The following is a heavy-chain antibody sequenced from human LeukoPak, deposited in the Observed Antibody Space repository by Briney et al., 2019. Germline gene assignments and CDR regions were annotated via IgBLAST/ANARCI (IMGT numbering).Heavy chain of an antibody. CDR2: IVVGSGNT. V-gene: IGHV1-58*02. D-gene: IGHD3-22*01. CDR3: AADIDYYDSSGYYWQFDY. Sequence: GTPVKVSCKASGFTFTSSAMQWVRQARGQRLEWIGWIVVGSGNTNYAQKFQERVTITRDMSTSTAYMELSSLRSEDTAVYYCAADIDYYDSSGYYWQFDYWGQGTLVTVSS. CDR1: GFTFTSSA. J-gene: IGHJ4*02.